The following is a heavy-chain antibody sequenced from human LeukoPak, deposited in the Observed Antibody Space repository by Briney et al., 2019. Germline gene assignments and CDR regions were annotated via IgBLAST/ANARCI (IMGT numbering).Heavy chain of an antibody. Sequence: PGRSLRLSCAASGFTFDDYAMHWVRQAPGKGLEWVSGISWNSGSIGYADSVKGRFTISRDNAKNSLYLQMNSLRAEDTALYYCAKDSSGYFLSLAYWGQGTLVTVSS. D-gene: IGHD3-22*01. V-gene: IGHV3-9*01. CDR1: GFTFDDYA. J-gene: IGHJ4*02. CDR3: AKDSSGYFLSLAY. CDR2: ISWNSGSI.